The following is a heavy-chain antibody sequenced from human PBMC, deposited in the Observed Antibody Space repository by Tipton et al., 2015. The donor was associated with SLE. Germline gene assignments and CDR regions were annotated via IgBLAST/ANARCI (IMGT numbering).Heavy chain of an antibody. Sequence: TLSLTCTVSGGSISSHYWSWIRQPPGKGLEWIGYIYYSGSTNYNPSLKSRVTISVDSSKNQFSLRLSSVTAADTAVYFCARELYYDILTGYSSYGMDVWGQGTPVSVSS. CDR3: ARELYYDILTGYSSYGMDV. CDR1: GGSISSHY. D-gene: IGHD3-9*01. J-gene: IGHJ6*02. V-gene: IGHV4-59*11. CDR2: IYYSGST.